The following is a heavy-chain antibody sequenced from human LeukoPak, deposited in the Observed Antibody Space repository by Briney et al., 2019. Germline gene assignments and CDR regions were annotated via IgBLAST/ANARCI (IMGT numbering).Heavy chain of an antibody. CDR2: INPNSGGT. CDR1: GYTFTGYY. J-gene: IGHJ4*02. CDR3: ARVHRVYDYVWGSYRPISYFDY. V-gene: IGHV1-2*02. Sequence: ASVKVSCKASGYTFTGYYMHWVRQAPGQGLEWMGWINPNSGGTNYAQKFQGRVTMTRDTSISTAYMELSRLRSDDTAVYYCARVHRVYDYVWGSYRPISYFDYRGQGTLVTVPS. D-gene: IGHD3-16*02.